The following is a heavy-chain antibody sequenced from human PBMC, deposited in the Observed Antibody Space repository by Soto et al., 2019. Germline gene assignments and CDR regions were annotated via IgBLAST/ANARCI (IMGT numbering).Heavy chain of an antibody. CDR3: ACQIVLVPAAMREYYYYGMDV. V-gene: IGHV1-69*12. CDR1: GGTFSSYA. D-gene: IGHD2-2*01. CDR2: IIPIFGTA. Sequence: QVQLVQSGAEVKKPGSSVKVSCKASGGTFSSYAISWVRQAPGQGLEWMGGIIPIFGTANYAQKFQGRVTITADESTSTAYMELSSLRSEDTAVYYCACQIVLVPAAMREYYYYGMDVWGQGTTVTVPS. J-gene: IGHJ6*02.